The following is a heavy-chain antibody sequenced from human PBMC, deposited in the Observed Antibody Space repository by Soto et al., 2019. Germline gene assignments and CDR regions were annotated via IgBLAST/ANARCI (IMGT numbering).Heavy chain of an antibody. CDR1: GGSISSSRCH. V-gene: IGHV4-39*06. D-gene: IGHD6-25*01. CDR3: ARVSSGWGIVSYFDY. CDR2: IKYSGTT. Sequence: SETLSLTCTVSGGSISSSRCHWGWIRQPPGKGLEWIASIKYSGTTFYNPSLKSRVTLSVDTSKNQFALKLSSVTAADTAVYYCARVSSGWGIVSYFDYWGQGTLVTLSS. J-gene: IGHJ4*02.